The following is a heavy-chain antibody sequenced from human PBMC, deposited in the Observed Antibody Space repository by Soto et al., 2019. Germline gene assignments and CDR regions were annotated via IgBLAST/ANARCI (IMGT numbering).Heavy chain of an antibody. D-gene: IGHD4-17*01. CDR2: IYYSGST. J-gene: IGHJ4*02. CDR1: GGSISSSSYY. V-gene: IGHV4-39*01. CDR3: ARRYGHYTLAY. Sequence: PSETLSLTCTVSGGSISSSSYYWGWIRQPPGKGLEWIGSIYYSGSTYYNPSLKSRVTISVDTSKNQFSLKLSSVTAADTAVYYCARRYGHYTLAYWGQGTLVTVPS.